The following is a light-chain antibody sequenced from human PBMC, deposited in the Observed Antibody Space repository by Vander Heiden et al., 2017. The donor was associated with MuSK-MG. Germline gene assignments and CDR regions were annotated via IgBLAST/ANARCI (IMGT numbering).Light chain of an antibody. Sequence: ELVLTQSPGSLSLSPGERATLSCRASQSVSSSYLAWYQQKLGQAPRLLIYGASSRATGIPDRFSGSGSGTDFTLTISRLEPEDFAVYYCQQYLSSPYTFGQGTKVEIK. CDR2: GAS. CDR1: QSVSSSY. V-gene: IGKV3-20*01. J-gene: IGKJ2*01. CDR3: QQYLSSPYT.